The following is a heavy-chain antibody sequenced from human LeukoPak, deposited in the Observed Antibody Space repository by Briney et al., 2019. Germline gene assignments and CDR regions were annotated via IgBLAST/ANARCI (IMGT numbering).Heavy chain of an antibody. CDR1: GFTFSSYA. D-gene: IGHD3-22*01. Sequence: PGGSLRLSCAASGFTFSSYAMHWVRQAPGKGLEYVSAISSNGGSTYYANSVKGRFTISRDNSKNTLYLQMGSLRAEDMAVYYCARALVLPAYYYDSSGYYDYWGQGTLVTVSS. J-gene: IGHJ4*02. V-gene: IGHV3-64*01. CDR3: ARALVLPAYYYDSSGYYDY. CDR2: ISSNGGST.